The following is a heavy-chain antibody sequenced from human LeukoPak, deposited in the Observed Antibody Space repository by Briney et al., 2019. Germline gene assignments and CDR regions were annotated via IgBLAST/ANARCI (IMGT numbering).Heavy chain of an antibody. Sequence: PSEILSLTCAVYGGTFSGSYWTWIRQPPGRGLEWIGEINHSGSANYNPSLKSRLTMSVDTSKNQFSLKLSSVTAADTAVYYCARGFDFWSGYYRDDAFDIWGQGTMVTVSS. CDR1: GGTFSGSY. J-gene: IGHJ3*02. CDR2: INHSGSA. CDR3: ARGFDFWSGYYRDDAFDI. V-gene: IGHV4-34*01. D-gene: IGHD3-3*01.